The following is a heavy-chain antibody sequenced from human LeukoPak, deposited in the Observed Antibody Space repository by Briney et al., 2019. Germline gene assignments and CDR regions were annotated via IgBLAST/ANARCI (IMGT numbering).Heavy chain of an antibody. J-gene: IGHJ6*02. Sequence: ASVKVSCKASGYTFTVYYMHWVRQAPGQGLEWMGWINPNSGGTNYAQKFQGRVTMTRDTSISTAYMELSRLRSDDTAVYYCARMTDIVLMVYAIPSDYGMDVWGQGTTVTVSS. CDR2: INPNSGGT. V-gene: IGHV1-2*02. CDR1: GYTFTVYY. CDR3: ARMTDIVLMVYAIPSDYGMDV. D-gene: IGHD2-8*01.